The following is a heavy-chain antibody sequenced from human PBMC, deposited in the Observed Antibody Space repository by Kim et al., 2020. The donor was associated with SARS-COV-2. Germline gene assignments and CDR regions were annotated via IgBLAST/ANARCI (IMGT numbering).Heavy chain of an antibody. CDR3: AKGFNHYYYGMDV. CDR2: ISDDGNYK. V-gene: IGHV3-30*18. Sequence: GSLRLSCAASGFTLSHFGMHWVRQALGEGLEWVAVISDDGNYKNYADSVKGRFTISRDNSKNTLYVEMSSLRPEDTAVYYCAKGFNHYYYGMDVWGQGTTVTVSS. CDR1: GFTLSHFG. J-gene: IGHJ6*02.